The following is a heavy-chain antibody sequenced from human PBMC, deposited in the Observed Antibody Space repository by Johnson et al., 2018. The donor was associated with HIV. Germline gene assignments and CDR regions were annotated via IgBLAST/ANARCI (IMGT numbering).Heavy chain of an antibody. J-gene: IGHJ3*02. V-gene: IGHV3-20*04. CDR2: INWNGGRT. CDR3: ARDRDSSSWYLAFDI. Sequence: VQLVESGGGLVQPGGSLRLSCAASGFTFDDYGMSWVRQAPGKGLEWVSGINWNGGRTGYADSVKGRFTISRDNAKNSQYLQMNSLRAEDTAFYYCARDRDSSSWYLAFDIWGQGTMVTVSS. D-gene: IGHD6-13*01. CDR1: GFTFDDYG.